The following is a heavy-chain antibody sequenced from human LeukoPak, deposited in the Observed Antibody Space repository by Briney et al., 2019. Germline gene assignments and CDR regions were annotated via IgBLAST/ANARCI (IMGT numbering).Heavy chain of an antibody. CDR2: ISWNSGSI. CDR1: GFTFDDYA. Sequence: GGSLRLSCAASGFTFDDYAMHWVRQAPGKGLEWVSGISWNSGSIGYADSVKGRFTISRDNAKNSLYLQMNSLRAEDTAVYYCAREGITMIVVPHAFDIWGQGTMVTVSS. V-gene: IGHV3-9*01. J-gene: IGHJ3*02. D-gene: IGHD3-22*01. CDR3: AREGITMIVVPHAFDI.